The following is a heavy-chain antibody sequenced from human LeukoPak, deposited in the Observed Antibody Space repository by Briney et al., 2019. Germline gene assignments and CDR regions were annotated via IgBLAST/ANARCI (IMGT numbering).Heavy chain of an antibody. CDR2: INHSGST. D-gene: IGHD1-26*01. CDR1: GGSFSGYC. V-gene: IGHV4-34*01. J-gene: IGHJ5*02. CDR3: ARQTVVGATRHWFEP. Sequence: SESLSLTCAVYGGSFSGYCRSWIRQPPGKGLEWIAEINHSGSTNYNPSLKRRVTISVDTSKNQFSLKLSSVTAADTAVYYCARQTVVGATRHWFEPWGQGTLVTVSS.